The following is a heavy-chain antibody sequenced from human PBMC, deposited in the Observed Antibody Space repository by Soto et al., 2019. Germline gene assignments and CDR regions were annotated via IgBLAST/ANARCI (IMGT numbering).Heavy chain of an antibody. Sequence: SETLSLTCTVSGGSISSGGYYCCWIRQHPGKGLEWIGYIYHSGSTYYNPSLKSRVTILADTSKNQLSLKLSSVTAADTAVYYCARGGRRSPGMDVWGQGTTVT. CDR1: GGSISSGGYY. J-gene: IGHJ6*02. CDR3: ARGGRRSPGMDV. CDR2: IYHSGST. V-gene: IGHV4-31*03.